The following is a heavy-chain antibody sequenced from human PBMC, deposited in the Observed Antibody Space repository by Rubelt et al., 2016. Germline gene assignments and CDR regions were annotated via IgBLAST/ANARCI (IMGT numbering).Heavy chain of an antibody. CDR3: ARDRSYPQNWFDP. J-gene: IGHJ5*02. D-gene: IGHD1-26*01. V-gene: IGHV3-30*03. CDR2: ISWDAKYI. Sequence: VHPVESGGGVVQSGGSLRLSCAASGFTFNSNAMHWVRQAPGKGLEWLAFISWDAKYISYADSVKGRFTVSRDGSKNTLYLQMNSLRAEDTAVDYCARDRSYPQNWFDPWGQGTLVTVSS. CDR1: GFTFNSNA.